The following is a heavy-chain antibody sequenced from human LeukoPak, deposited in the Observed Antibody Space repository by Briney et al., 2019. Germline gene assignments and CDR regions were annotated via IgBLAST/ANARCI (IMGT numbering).Heavy chain of an antibody. Sequence: ASVKVSCKASGYTFTSYGISWVRQAPGQGPEWMGWISAYNGNTNYAQKLQGRVTMTTDTSTSTAYMELRSLRSDDTAVYYCARDSITMVRGVSYYMDVWGKGTTVTVSS. CDR2: ISAYNGNT. V-gene: IGHV1-18*01. CDR3: ARDSITMVRGVSYYMDV. CDR1: GYTFTSYG. D-gene: IGHD3-10*01. J-gene: IGHJ6*03.